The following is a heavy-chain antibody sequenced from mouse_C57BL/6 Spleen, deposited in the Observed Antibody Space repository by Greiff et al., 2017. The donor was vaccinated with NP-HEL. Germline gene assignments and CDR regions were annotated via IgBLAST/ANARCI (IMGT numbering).Heavy chain of an antibody. CDR2: IYPGDGDT. D-gene: IGHD1-2*01. Sequence: VQLQQSGPELVKPGASVKISCKASGYAFSSSWMNWVKQRPGKGLEWIGRIYPGDGDTNYNGNFKGKATLTADKSSSTAYMQLSSLTSEDSAVFLCGYGGDWFAYWGQGTLVTVSA. V-gene: IGHV1-82*01. J-gene: IGHJ3*01. CDR1: GYAFSSSW. CDR3: GYGGDWFAY.